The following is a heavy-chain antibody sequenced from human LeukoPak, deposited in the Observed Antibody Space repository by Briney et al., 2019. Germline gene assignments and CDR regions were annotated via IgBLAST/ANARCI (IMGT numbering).Heavy chain of an antibody. V-gene: IGHV6-1*01. CDR2: TCYRSKGYN. CDR3: ARGYSGRFAY. J-gene: IGHJ4*02. D-gene: IGHD1-26*01. Sequence: SQTVSLTCAISVDSVSSNSAAWNWIRNSPSRGLEWLGSTCYRSKGYNYYTLSVKSRITINPDTSKNQFSLQLTYVTSDDTAVYYCARGYSGRFAYWGERTLVTVSS. CDR1: VDSVSSNSAA.